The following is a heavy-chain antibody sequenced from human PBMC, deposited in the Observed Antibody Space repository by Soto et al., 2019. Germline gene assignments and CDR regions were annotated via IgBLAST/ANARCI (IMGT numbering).Heavy chain of an antibody. CDR1: GFTVSSNY. D-gene: IGHD7-27*01. CDR2: IYSGGST. Sequence: EVQLVESGGGLVQPGGSLRLSCAASGFTVSSNYMSWVRQAPGKGLEWVSVIYSGGSTYYADSVKGRFTISRDDTKNTLYLKMNSMRAEDTAVYYCARVRLELGINWFDPWGQGTLVTVSS. J-gene: IGHJ5*02. V-gene: IGHV3-66*01. CDR3: ARVRLELGINWFDP.